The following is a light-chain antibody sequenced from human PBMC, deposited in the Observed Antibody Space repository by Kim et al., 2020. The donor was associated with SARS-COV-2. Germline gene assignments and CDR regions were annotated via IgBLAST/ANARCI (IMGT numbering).Light chain of an antibody. CDR3: QQYNSYRT. Sequence: SAFVGDRVTITCRASQSISSWLAWYQQKPGKAPKLLIYKASSLESGVPSRFSGSGSGTEFTLTISSLQPDDFATYYCQQYNSYRTFGQGTKVDIK. V-gene: IGKV1-5*03. CDR2: KAS. CDR1: QSISSW. J-gene: IGKJ1*01.